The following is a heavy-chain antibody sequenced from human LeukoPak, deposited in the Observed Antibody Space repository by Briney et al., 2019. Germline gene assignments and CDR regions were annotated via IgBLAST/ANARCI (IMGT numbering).Heavy chain of an antibody. J-gene: IGHJ4*02. CDR2: ISYDGSNK. CDR1: GFTFSSYA. V-gene: IGHV3-30-3*01. D-gene: IGHD5-24*01. CDR3: ARDGYTPDPLY. Sequence: GGSLRLSCAASGFTFSSYAMHWVRQAPGKGLEWVAVISYDGSNKYYADSVKGRFTISRDDSKNTLYLQMNSLRAEDTAVYYCARDGYTPDPLYWGQGTLVTVSS.